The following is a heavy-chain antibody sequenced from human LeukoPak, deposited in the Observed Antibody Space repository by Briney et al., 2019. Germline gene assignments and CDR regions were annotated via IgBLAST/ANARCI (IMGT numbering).Heavy chain of an antibody. CDR3: ARNRYCGGDCYAGLDY. V-gene: IGHV1-2*02. CDR2: INPNSGGT. Sequence: ASVTVSCKASGYTFTGYYMHWVRQAPGQGLEWMGWINPNSGGTNYAQKFQGRVTMTRDTSISTAYMELSRLRSDDTAVYYCARNRYCGGDCYAGLDYWGQGTLVTVSS. J-gene: IGHJ4*02. CDR1: GYTFTGYY. D-gene: IGHD2-21*02.